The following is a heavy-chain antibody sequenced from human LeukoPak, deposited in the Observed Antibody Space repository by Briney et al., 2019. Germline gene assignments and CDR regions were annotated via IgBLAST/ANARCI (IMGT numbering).Heavy chain of an antibody. CDR2: ISASGGST. J-gene: IGHJ4*02. CDR3: AKDKHYCSSTSCYLYYFDY. Sequence: GGSLRLSCAASGFTFSNYAMNWVRQAPGKGLEWVSGISASGGSTDYADSVKGRFTISRDNSKNTLYLQMNSLRAEDTAVYYCAKDKHYCSSTSCYLYYFDYWGQGTLVTVSS. CDR1: GFTFSNYA. D-gene: IGHD2-2*01. V-gene: IGHV3-23*01.